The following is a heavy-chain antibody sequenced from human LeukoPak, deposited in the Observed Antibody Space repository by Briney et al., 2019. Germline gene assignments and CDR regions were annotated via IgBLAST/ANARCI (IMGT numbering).Heavy chain of an antibody. CDR1: GFTFSSYW. Sequence: GGSLRLSCAASGFTFSSYWMSWVRQAPGKGLEWVSTISDSGGNTPYADSVRGWFTISRDNSKNTLYLQMNSLRAEDTAIYYCAKPGSGWYAFDYWGQGTLVTVSS. V-gene: IGHV3-23*01. J-gene: IGHJ4*02. D-gene: IGHD6-19*01. CDR3: AKPGSGWYAFDY. CDR2: ISDSGGNT.